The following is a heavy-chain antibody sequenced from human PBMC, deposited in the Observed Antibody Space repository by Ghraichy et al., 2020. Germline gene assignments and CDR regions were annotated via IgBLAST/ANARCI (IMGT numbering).Heavy chain of an antibody. V-gene: IGHV3-23*01. D-gene: IGHD4-17*01. CDR3: AKDPLTTVTIDWYFDL. CDR1: GFTFSSYA. J-gene: IGHJ2*01. CDR2: ISGSGGST. Sequence: GGSLRLSCAASGFTFSSYAMSWVRQAPGKGLEWVSAISGSGGSTYYADSVKGRFTISRDNSKNTLYLQMNSLRAEDTAVYYCAKDPLTTVTIDWYFDLWGRGTLVTGSS.